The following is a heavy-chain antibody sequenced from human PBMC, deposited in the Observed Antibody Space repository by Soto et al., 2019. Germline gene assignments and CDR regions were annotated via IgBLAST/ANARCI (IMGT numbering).Heavy chain of an antibody. CDR2: IYYSGST. V-gene: IGHV4-31*02. D-gene: IGHD3-22*01. Sequence: HAGNGVEWIGYIYYSGSTYYNPSLKSRVTISVDTSKNQFSLKLSSVTAADTAVYYCASCYYHGSGGMRDSSTGSAFLRNRSSDL. CDR3: ASCYYHGSGGMRDSSTGSAFLRNRSSDL. J-gene: IGHJ2*01.